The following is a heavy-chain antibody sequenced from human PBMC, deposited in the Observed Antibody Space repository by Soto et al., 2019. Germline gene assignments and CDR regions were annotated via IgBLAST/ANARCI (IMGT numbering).Heavy chain of an antibody. CDR2: INHSGST. J-gene: IGHJ5*02. V-gene: IGHV4-34*08. Sequence: SVTNCLTSSVDDGKFVGYDWTWISQPPGTGLEWIGEINHSGSTNYNPSLKSRVTISVDTSKNQFSLKLSSVTAADTAVYYCASLKLGYSTFDPWGQGTLVTVSS. D-gene: IGHD5-18*01. CDR1: DGKFVGYD. CDR3: ASLKLGYSTFDP.